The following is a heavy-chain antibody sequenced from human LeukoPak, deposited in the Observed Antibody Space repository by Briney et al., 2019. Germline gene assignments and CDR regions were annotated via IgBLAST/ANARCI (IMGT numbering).Heavy chain of an antibody. CDR3: AKDIGHQRYYDSSGYYNAFDI. V-gene: IGHV3-30*18. J-gene: IGHJ3*02. CDR2: ISYDGSNK. D-gene: IGHD3-22*01. Sequence: GGSLRLSCAASGFTFSSYGMHWVRRAPGKGLEWVAVISYDGSNKYYADSVKGRFTISRDNSKNTLYLQLNSLRAEDTAVYYCAKDIGHQRYYDSSGYYNAFDIWGQGTMVTVSS. CDR1: GFTFSSYG.